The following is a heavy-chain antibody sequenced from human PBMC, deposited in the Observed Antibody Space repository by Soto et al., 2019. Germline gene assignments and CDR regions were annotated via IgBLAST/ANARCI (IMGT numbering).Heavy chain of an antibody. CDR1: GGSISSSSYY. J-gene: IGHJ5*02. Sequence: SETLSLTCTVSGGSISSSSYYWGWIRQPPGKGLEWIGSIYYSGSTYYNPSLKSRVTISVDTSKNQFSLKLSSVTAADTAVYYCARGGYSYPQGGFDPWGQGTLVTVSS. D-gene: IGHD5-18*01. V-gene: IGHV4-39*07. CDR3: ARGGYSYPQGGFDP. CDR2: IYYSGST.